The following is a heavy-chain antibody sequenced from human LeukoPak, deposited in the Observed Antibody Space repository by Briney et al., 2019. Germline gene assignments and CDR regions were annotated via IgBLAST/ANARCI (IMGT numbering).Heavy chain of an antibody. CDR3: AKDHGQQLVIDY. V-gene: IGHV3-23*01. Sequence: GGSLRLSCAASGFTFSSYAMSWVRQAPGKGLEWVSAISGSGGSTYYADSVKGRFTISRDNFKNTLYLQMNSLRAEDTAVYYCAKDHGQQLVIDYWGQGTLVTVSS. J-gene: IGHJ4*02. D-gene: IGHD6-13*01. CDR1: GFTFSSYA. CDR2: ISGSGGST.